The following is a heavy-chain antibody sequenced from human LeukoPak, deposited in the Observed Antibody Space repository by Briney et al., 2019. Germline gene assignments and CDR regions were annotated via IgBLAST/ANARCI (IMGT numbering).Heavy chain of an antibody. CDR1: GFTFSSYS. V-gene: IGHV3-48*04. D-gene: IGHD3-10*01. CDR3: AMSHYGSGSYYPNAFDI. Sequence: GGSLRLSCAASGFTFSSYSMNWVRQAPGKGLEWVSYISSSSSTLYYADSVKGRFTISRDNAKNSLYPQMNSLRAEDTAVYYCAMSHYGSGSYYPNAFDIWGQGTMVTVSS. J-gene: IGHJ3*02. CDR2: ISSSSSTL.